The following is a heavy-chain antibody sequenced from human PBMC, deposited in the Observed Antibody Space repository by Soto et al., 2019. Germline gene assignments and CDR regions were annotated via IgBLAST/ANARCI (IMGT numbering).Heavy chain of an antibody. Sequence: SETLSLTCTVSGGSISSYYWSWIRQPAGKGLEWIGRIYTSGSTNYNPSLKSRVTMSVDTSKNQFSLKLSSVTAADTAVYYCARDRSIEVAGVGDWFDPWGQGNLVTVSS. CDR3: ARDRSIEVAGVGDWFDP. J-gene: IGHJ5*02. CDR2: IYTSGST. V-gene: IGHV4-4*07. CDR1: GGSISSYY. D-gene: IGHD6-19*01.